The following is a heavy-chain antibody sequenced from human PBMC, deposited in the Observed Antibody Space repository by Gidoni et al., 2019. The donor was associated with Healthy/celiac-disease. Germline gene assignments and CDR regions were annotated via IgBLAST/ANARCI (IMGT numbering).Heavy chain of an antibody. Sequence: IPRDNAKNSLYLQMNSLRAEDTAVYYCARRRALYGDYDIDYWGQGTLVTVSS. CDR3: ARRRALYGDYDIDY. D-gene: IGHD4-17*01. V-gene: IGHV3-48*01. J-gene: IGHJ4*02.